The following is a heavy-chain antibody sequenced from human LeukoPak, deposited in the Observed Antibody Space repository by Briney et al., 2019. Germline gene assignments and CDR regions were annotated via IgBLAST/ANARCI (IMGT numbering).Heavy chain of an antibody. Sequence: SVKVSCKASGGTFSSYAISWVRQAPGQGLEWMGGIIPIFGTANYAQKFQGRVTITADESTSTAYMELSSLRSEDTAVYYCASGREAHCSSTSCHRKGAYYYYYMDVWGKGTTVTVSS. J-gene: IGHJ6*03. D-gene: IGHD2-2*02. CDR2: IIPIFGTA. V-gene: IGHV1-69*13. CDR3: ASGREAHCSSTSCHRKGAYYYYYMDV. CDR1: GGTFSSYA.